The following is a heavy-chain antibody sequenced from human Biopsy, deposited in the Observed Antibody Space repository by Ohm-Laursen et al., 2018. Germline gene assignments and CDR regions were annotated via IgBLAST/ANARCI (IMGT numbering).Heavy chain of an antibody. CDR3: ARATNSTGWPYYYFYGMDV. CDR1: VCPISSDY. V-gene: IGHV4-59*01. Sequence: TLSLTCTVSVCPISSDYWIWIRQTPGKGLEWIGYIYYSGSTNYNPSLKSRVTISVDTSKNQLPLRLNSVTAADTAVYYCARATNSTGWPYYYFYGMDVWGQGTTVTVSS. J-gene: IGHJ6*02. D-gene: IGHD2/OR15-2a*01. CDR2: IYYSGST.